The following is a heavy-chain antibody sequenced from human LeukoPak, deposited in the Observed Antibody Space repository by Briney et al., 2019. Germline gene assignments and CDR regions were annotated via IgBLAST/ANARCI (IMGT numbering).Heavy chain of an antibody. CDR2: IYHSGST. J-gene: IGHJ4*02. CDR3: ARVRSSWYQFDY. CDR1: GYSISSGNY. Sequence: RASETLSLTCAVSGYSISSGNYWGWIRQPPGKGLEWIGNIYHSGSTYYNPSLKSRVTISIDTSKNQFFLKLSSVTAADTAVYYCARVRSSWYQFDYLGQGTLVTVSS. V-gene: IGHV4-38-2*01. D-gene: IGHD6-13*01.